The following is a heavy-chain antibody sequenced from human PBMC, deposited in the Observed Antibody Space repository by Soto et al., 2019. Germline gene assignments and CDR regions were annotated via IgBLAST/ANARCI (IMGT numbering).Heavy chain of an antibody. D-gene: IGHD4-4*01. CDR1: GFTFSSYA. J-gene: IGHJ4*02. CDR2: ISGSGGST. CDR3: AKDLDGESSPRNYVPPSYYFDY. Sequence: GGSLRLSCAASGFTFSSYAMSWVRQAPGKGLEWVSAISGSGGSTYYADSVKGRFTISRDNSKNTLYLQMNSLRAEDTAVYYCAKDLDGESSPRNYVPPSYYFDYWGQGTLVTVSS. V-gene: IGHV3-23*01.